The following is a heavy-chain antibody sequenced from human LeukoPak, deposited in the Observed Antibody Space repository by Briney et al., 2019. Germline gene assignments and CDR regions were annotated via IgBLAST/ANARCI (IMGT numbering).Heavy chain of an antibody. CDR3: ARDPPSYYDYVWGSSPFDY. D-gene: IGHD3-16*01. V-gene: IGHV1-18*01. J-gene: IGHJ4*02. CDR2: ISAYNGNT. CDR1: GYTFTSYG. Sequence: ASVKVSCKASGYTFTSYGISWVRQAPGQGLEWMGWISAYNGNTNYAQKLQGRVTMTTDTSTSTAYMELRSLRSDDTAVYYCARDPPSYYDYVWGSSPFDYWGQGTLVTVSS.